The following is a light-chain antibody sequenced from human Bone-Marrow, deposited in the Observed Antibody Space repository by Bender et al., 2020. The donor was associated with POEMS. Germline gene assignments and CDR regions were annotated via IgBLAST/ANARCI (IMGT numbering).Light chain of an antibody. V-gene: IGLV2-8*01. Sequence: QSALTQPPSASGSPGQSVTISCTGTSSDVGGYNYVSWYQHHPGKAPKLIISEVSKRPSGVPVRFSGSKSGNTASLTVSGLQAEDEADYYCASNAGGDYWVFGGGTKLTVL. J-gene: IGLJ3*02. CDR1: SSDVGGYNY. CDR2: EVS. CDR3: ASNAGGDYWV.